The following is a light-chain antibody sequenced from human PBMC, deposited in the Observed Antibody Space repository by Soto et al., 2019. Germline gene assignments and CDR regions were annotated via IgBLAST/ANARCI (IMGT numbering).Light chain of an antibody. Sequence: EIVLTQSPATLSLSPGERATLSCRASQSVSSYLAWYQQKPGQAPRLLIYDASRRATGIPARFSGSGSGTDFTLTIVILEPEDFAGYYCQQRSNWPGTIGQGTKLEIK. CDR2: DAS. J-gene: IGKJ2*01. CDR3: QQRSNWPGT. V-gene: IGKV3-11*01. CDR1: QSVSSY.